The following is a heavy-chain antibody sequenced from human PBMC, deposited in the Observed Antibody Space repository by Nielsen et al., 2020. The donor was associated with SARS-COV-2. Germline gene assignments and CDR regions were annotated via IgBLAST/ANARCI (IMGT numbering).Heavy chain of an antibody. CDR3: AKSAPTHDWLFDY. CDR2: ISYDGSNK. D-gene: IGHD3-9*01. CDR1: GFTFSSYG. J-gene: IGHJ4*02. V-gene: IGHV3-30*18. Sequence: GESLKIPCAASGFTFSSYGMHWVRQAPGKGLEWVAVISYDGSNKYYADSVKGRFTISRDNSKNTLYLQMNSLRAEDTAVYYCAKSAPTHDWLFDYWGQGTLVTVSS.